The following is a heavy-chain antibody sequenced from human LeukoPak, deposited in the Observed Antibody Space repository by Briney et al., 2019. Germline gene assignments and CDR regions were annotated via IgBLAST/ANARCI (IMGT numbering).Heavy chain of an antibody. CDR1: GGSISSSSYY. D-gene: IGHD3-22*01. CDR3: ARQTDYYDSSGYYIDAFDI. J-gene: IGHJ3*02. Sequence: PSETLSLTCTVSGGSISSSSYYWGWIRQPPGKGLDWIGSIYYSGSTYYNLSLKSRVTISVATSKNQFSLNLSSVTAADTAVYYCARQTDYYDSSGYYIDAFDIWGQGTMVTVSS. V-gene: IGHV4-39*01. CDR2: IYYSGST.